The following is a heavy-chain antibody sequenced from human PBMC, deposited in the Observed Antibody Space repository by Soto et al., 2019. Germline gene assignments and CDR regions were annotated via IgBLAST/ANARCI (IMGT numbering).Heavy chain of an antibody. CDR2: INPNSGGT. Sequence: ASVKVSCKASGYTFTGYYMHWVRQAPGQGLEWMGWINPNSGGTNYAQKFQGWVTMTRDTSISTVYMELSSLRSEDTAVYFCAKDRSSGWYYFDYWGQGTLVTVSS. CDR3: AKDRSSGWYYFDY. CDR1: GYTFTGYY. J-gene: IGHJ4*02. D-gene: IGHD6-13*01. V-gene: IGHV1-2*04.